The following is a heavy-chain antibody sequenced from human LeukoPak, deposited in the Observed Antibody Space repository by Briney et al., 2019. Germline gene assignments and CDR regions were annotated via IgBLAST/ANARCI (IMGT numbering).Heavy chain of an antibody. J-gene: IGHJ4*02. CDR2: ISYDGSNK. CDR3: ARDRGRQLWPTYYFDY. D-gene: IGHD5-18*01. V-gene: IGHV3-30*03. Sequence: AGGSLRLSCAASRFTFSTYVMTWVRQAPGKGLEWVAVISYDGSNKYYADSVKGRFTISRDNSKNTLYLQMNSLRAEDTAVYYCARDRGRQLWPTYYFDYWGQGTLVTVSS. CDR1: RFTFSTYV.